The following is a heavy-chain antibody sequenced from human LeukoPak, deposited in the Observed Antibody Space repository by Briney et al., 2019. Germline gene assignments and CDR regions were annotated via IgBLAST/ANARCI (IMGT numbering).Heavy chain of an antibody. CDR1: GFTFSSYA. CDR2: ISGSGGSI. V-gene: IGHV3-23*01. CDR3: AKDREYQLLSVN. Sequence: GSLRLSCAASGFTFSSYAMSWVRQAPGKGLEWVSAISGSGGSIYYADSVKGRFTISRDNSKNTLYLQMNSLRAEDTAVYYCAKDREYQLLSVNWGQGTLVTVSS. J-gene: IGHJ4*02. D-gene: IGHD2-2*01.